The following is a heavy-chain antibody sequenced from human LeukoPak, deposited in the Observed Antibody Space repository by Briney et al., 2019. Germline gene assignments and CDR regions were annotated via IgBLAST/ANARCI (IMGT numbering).Heavy chain of an antibody. J-gene: IGHJ6*03. V-gene: IGHV4-39*07. D-gene: IGHD4-17*01. Sequence: SETLSLTCTVSGGSISSSSYYWGWIRQPPGKGLEWIGSIYYSGSTYYNPSLKSRVTISVGASKNQFSLKLSSVTAADTAVYYCARGTRGDYVYHRGNFRRMVYYYYMDVWGKGTTVTVSS. CDR2: IYYSGST. CDR1: GGSISSSSYY. CDR3: ARGTRGDYVYHRGNFRRMVYYYYMDV.